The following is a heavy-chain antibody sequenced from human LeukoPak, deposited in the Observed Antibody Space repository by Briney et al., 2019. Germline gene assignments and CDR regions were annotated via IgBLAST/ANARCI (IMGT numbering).Heavy chain of an antibody. Sequence: GESLKISCXGSGYSFTSYWIGWVRQMPGKGLEWMGIIYPGDSDTRYSPSFQGQVTISADESISTAYLQWSSPKASDTAMYYCARQGGTYGDYLDYWGQGTLVTVSS. V-gene: IGHV5-51*01. CDR1: GYSFTSYW. D-gene: IGHD4-17*01. CDR2: IYPGDSDT. J-gene: IGHJ4*02. CDR3: ARQGGTYGDYLDY.